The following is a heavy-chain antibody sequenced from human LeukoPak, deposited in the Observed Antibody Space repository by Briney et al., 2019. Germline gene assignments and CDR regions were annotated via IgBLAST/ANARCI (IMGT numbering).Heavy chain of an antibody. J-gene: IGHJ4*02. CDR1: GFAFSGYA. D-gene: IGHD1-7*01. Sequence: PGGSLRLSCTVSGFAFSGYAMSWVRQAPGKGPEWVSSIGARGDVTYSADSVKGRFTISRDNSKRTLFLQMNSLRAEDTAVYYCSKVPLTASLPGNFPGSKYFDSWGQGSLVTVSP. CDR2: IGARGDVT. V-gene: IGHV3-23*01. CDR3: SKVPLTASLPGNFPGSKYFDS.